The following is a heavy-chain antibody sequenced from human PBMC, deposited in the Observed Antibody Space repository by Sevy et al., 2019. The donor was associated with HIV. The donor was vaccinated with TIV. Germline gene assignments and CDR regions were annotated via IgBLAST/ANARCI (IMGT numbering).Heavy chain of an antibody. CDR1: GFTFSSYG. D-gene: IGHD6-19*01. Sequence: GGSLRLSCAASGFTFSSYGMHWVRQAPGKGLEWVAFIRYDGSNKYYADSVKGRFTISRDNSKNTLYLQMNSLRAEDTAVYYCAKDRGIAVAGSYFDYWGHGTLVTVSS. V-gene: IGHV3-30*02. J-gene: IGHJ4*01. CDR2: IRYDGSNK. CDR3: AKDRGIAVAGSYFDY.